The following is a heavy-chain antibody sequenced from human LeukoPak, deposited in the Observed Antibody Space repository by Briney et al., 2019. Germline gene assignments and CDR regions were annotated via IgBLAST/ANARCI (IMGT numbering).Heavy chain of an antibody. Sequence: PGGSLRLSCAASGFTFSSYAMNWVRQAPGKGLEWVSAISGSTGRTYYADSVKGRFTISRDNSKNTLYLQMNNLRAEDTAVYYCAPRVVGSAPFDYWGQGTLVTVSS. CDR1: GFTFSSYA. CDR2: ISGSTGRT. J-gene: IGHJ4*02. D-gene: IGHD2-15*01. CDR3: APRVVGSAPFDY. V-gene: IGHV3-23*01.